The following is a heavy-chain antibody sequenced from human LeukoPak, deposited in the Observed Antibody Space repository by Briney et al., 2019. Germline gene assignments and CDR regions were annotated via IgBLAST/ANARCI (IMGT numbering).Heavy chain of an antibody. J-gene: IGHJ4*02. Sequence: KPSETLSLTCAVYGGSFSGYYWSWIRQPPGKGLEWIGEINHSGSTNYNPSLQSRVSISIDTSKKHFSLNLRSVTAVDTAVYYCARWGHLDTSGYFVVDYWGQGTLVTVSS. CDR2: INHSGST. CDR1: GGSFSGYY. V-gene: IGHV4-34*01. D-gene: IGHD6-19*01. CDR3: ARWGHLDTSGYFVVDY.